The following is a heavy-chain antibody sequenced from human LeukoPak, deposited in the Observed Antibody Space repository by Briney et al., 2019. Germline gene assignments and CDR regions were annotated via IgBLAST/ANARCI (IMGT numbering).Heavy chain of an antibody. D-gene: IGHD6-13*01. J-gene: IGHJ4*02. V-gene: IGHV3-33*01. CDR1: GFNFSSYG. CDR2: IWYDGSNK. CDR3: ARDLIQYSSSPGIVDY. Sequence: PGGSLGLSCAASGFNFSSYGMHWGRQAPGKGLGVVAVIWYDGSNKYYADSVKGRFTISRDNSKNTLYLQMNSLRAEDTAVYYCARDLIQYSSSPGIVDYWGQGTLVTVSS.